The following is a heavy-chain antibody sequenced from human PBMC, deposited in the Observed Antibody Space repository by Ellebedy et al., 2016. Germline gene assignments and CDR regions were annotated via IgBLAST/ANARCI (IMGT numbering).Heavy chain of an antibody. CDR3: AGWYYYGSGSYYSDY. D-gene: IGHD3-10*01. J-gene: IGHJ4*02. CDR1: GGSISSYY. CDR2: IYYSGST. Sequence: GSLRLSXTVSGGSISSYYWSWIRQPPGKGLEWIGYIYYSGSTNYNPSLKSRVTISVDTSKNQFSLKLSSVTAADTAVYYCAGWYYYGSGSYYSDYWGQGTLVTVSS. V-gene: IGHV4-59*01.